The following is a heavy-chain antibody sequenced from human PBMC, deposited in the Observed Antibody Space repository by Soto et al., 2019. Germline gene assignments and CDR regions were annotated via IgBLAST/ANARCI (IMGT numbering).Heavy chain of an antibody. D-gene: IGHD3-22*01. CDR3: ARSGTGRDRNPTMTFDY. J-gene: IGHJ4*02. CDR1: VGSVSSGSYY. Sequence: PSETLSLTCTVSVGSVSSGSYYWSWIRQPPGKGLEWIGYIYYSGSTNYNPSLKSRVTISVDTSKNQFSLKLSSVTAADTAVYYCARSGTGRDRNPTMTFDYWGQGNLVTGSS. V-gene: IGHV4-61*01. CDR2: IYYSGST.